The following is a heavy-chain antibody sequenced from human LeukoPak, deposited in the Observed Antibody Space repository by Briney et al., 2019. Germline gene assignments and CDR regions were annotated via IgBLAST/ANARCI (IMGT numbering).Heavy chain of an antibody. V-gene: IGHV1-69*06. CDR2: IIPIFGTA. D-gene: IGHD3-3*01. J-gene: IGHJ5*02. CDR1: GGTFSSYA. Sequence: SVKVSCKASGGTFSSYAISWVRQAPGQGLEWMGGIIPIFGTANYAQKFQGRVTITADKSTSTAYMELSSLRSEDTAVYYCARGDYDFWSGYYVNWFDPWGQGTLVTVSS. CDR3: ARGDYDFWSGYYVNWFDP.